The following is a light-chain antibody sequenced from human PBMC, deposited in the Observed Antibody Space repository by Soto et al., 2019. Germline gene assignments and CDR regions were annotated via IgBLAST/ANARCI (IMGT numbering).Light chain of an antibody. CDR3: QTWGTGFWV. CDR2: VNSDGSH. Sequence: QSVLTQSPSASASLGASVKLTCTLSSRHNNYAIAWHQQQPEKGPRYLMKVNSDGSHSKGDGIPDRFSGSSSGAERYLTISSLQSEDEADYYCQTWGTGFWVFGGGTKVTVL. V-gene: IGLV4-69*01. CDR1: SRHNNYA. J-gene: IGLJ3*02.